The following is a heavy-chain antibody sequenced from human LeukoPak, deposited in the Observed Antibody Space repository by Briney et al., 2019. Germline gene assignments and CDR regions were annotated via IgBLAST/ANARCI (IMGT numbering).Heavy chain of an antibody. CDR2: IYYSGST. CDR1: GGSISSSSYY. J-gene: IGHJ4*02. V-gene: IGHV4-39*07. Sequence: SETLSLTCTVSGGSISSSSYYWGWIRQPPGKGLEWIGSIYYSGSTYYNPSLKSRVTISVDTSKNQFSLKLSSVTAADTAVYYCARAQGRGGWELLGEFDYWGQGTLVTVSS. D-gene: IGHD1-26*01. CDR3: ARAQGRGGWELLGEFDY.